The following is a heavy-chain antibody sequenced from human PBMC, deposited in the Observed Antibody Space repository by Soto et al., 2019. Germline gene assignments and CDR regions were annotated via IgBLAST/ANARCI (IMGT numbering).Heavy chain of an antibody. Sequence: EVQLVESGGGLVQPGGSLRLSCAASGFTFSSYSMNWVRQAPGKGLERVSYISSSSSTIYYADSVKDRFTISRDNAKNSLYLQMNSLRDEDTAVYYCARDGYYDFWSGYHAYFDYWGQGTLDTVSS. CDR1: GFTFSSYS. V-gene: IGHV3-48*02. D-gene: IGHD3-3*01. CDR3: ARDGYYDFWSGYHAYFDY. J-gene: IGHJ4*02. CDR2: ISSSSSTI.